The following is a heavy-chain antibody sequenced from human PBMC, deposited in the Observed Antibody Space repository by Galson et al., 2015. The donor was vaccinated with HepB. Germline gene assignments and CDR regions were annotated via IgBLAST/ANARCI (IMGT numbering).Heavy chain of an antibody. Sequence: SLRLSCAASGFTFSSCAMNWVRQAPGKGLEWVSAISGSGGSTYYADSVKGRFTISRDNSENTLYLQMNSLRAEDTAVYYCAKDPLRFLTWYFDLWGRGTLVTVSS. V-gene: IGHV3-23*01. CDR3: AKDPLRFLTWYFDL. J-gene: IGHJ2*01. D-gene: IGHD3-16*01. CDR1: GFTFSSCA. CDR2: ISGSGGST.